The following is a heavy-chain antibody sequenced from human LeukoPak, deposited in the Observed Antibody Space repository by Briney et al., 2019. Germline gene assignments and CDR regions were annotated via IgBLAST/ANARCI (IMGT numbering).Heavy chain of an antibody. CDR2: ISSSSSYI. J-gene: IGHJ4*02. D-gene: IGHD6-25*01. CDR3: AREYSSDGYYFDY. V-gene: IGHV3-21*01. Sequence: GGSLRLSCAASGFTFSSYSMNWVRQAPGKGLEWVSSISSSSSYIHYADSVKGRFTISRDNAKNSLYLQMNSLRAEDTAVYYCAREYSSDGYYFDYWGQGTLVTVAS. CDR1: GFTFSSYS.